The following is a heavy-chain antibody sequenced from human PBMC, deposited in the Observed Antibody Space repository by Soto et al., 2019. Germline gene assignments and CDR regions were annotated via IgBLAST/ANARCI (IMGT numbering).Heavy chain of an antibody. CDR3: AAGGGLPRYY. D-gene: IGHD5-12*01. Sequence: QLQLQESGSGLVKPSQTPSLTCAVSGGSISSGGYSWSWIRQPPGKGLEWIGYIYHSGSTYYNPSLKGRVTISVDGSKNQFSLKLSSVTAADTAVYYCAAGGGLPRYYWGQGTLVTVSS. V-gene: IGHV4-30-2*01. J-gene: IGHJ4*02. CDR1: GGSISSGGYS. CDR2: IYHSGST.